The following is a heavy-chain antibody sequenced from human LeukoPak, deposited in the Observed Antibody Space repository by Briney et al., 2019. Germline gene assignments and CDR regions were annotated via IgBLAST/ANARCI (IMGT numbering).Heavy chain of an antibody. CDR3: ARDRDWNSGFDY. J-gene: IGHJ4*02. D-gene: IGHD1-7*01. CDR1: GLTFSRYS. V-gene: IGHV3-21*01. CDR2: ISTSSSYI. Sequence: GGSLRLSCAASGLTFSRYSMNWVRQAPGKGLEWVSSISTSSSYIYYADSVKGRFTISRDNARNSLYLQMNSLRAEDTAVYYCARDRDWNSGFDYWGQGTLVTVSS.